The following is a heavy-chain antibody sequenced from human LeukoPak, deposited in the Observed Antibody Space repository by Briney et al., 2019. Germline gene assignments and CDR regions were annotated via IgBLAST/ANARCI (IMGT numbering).Heavy chain of an antibody. Sequence: PGGSLRLSCAASGFTFSSFSMTWVRQAPGKGPEWVSTISGSGASTYYADSVKGRFTISRDNSKNTMYLQMNSLRADDTAVYYCAKHIGSGWYTAFDYWGQGTLATVSS. V-gene: IGHV3-23*01. D-gene: IGHD6-19*01. J-gene: IGHJ4*02. CDR3: AKHIGSGWYTAFDY. CDR2: ISGSGAST. CDR1: GFTFSSFS.